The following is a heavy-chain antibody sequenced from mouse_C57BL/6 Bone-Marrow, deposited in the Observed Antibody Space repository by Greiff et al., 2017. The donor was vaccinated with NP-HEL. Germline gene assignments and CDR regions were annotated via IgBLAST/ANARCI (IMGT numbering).Heavy chain of an antibody. D-gene: IGHD2-1*01. J-gene: IGHJ3*01. CDR2: IDPSDSYT. V-gene: IGHV1-50*01. CDR3: AREDYYGND. CDR1: GYTFTSYW. Sequence: QVQLQQPGAELVKPGASVKLSCKASGYTFTSYWMQWVKQRPGQGLEWIGEIDPSDSYTNYNQKFKGKATLTVDTSSSTAYMQLSSLTSEDSAVYYWAREDYYGNDWGQGTLVTVSA.